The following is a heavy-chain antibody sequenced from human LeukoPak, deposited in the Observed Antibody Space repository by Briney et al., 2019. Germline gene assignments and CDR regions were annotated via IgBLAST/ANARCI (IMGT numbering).Heavy chain of an antibody. CDR3: ARSSDGDYYYYFDY. D-gene: IGHD4-17*01. J-gene: IGHJ4*02. CDR1: GFTISSNY. Sequence: GGSLRLSCAASGFTISSNYMSWVRQAPGKGLEWVSVLYSGGSAYYADSVRGRFTISRDNSKNTLYLQMSSLRAEDTAVYYCARSSDGDYYYYFDYWGQGTLVTVSS. CDR2: LYSGGSA. V-gene: IGHV3-53*01.